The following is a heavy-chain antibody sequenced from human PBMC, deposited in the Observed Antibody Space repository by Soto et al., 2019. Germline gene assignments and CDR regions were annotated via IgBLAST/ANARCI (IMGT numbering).Heavy chain of an antibody. CDR2: IYYSGRT. D-gene: IGHD2-21*02. Sequence: SETLSLTCIVSGESISSSSYYWGWIRQPPGKGLEWIGSIYYSGRTYYNPSFKSRVTISIDTSKNQFSLKLSSVTATDTAVYYCARQRTTVVTQAYFDHWGQGALVTLSS. CDR3: ARQRTTVVTQAYFDH. V-gene: IGHV4-39*01. CDR1: GESISSSSYY. J-gene: IGHJ4*02.